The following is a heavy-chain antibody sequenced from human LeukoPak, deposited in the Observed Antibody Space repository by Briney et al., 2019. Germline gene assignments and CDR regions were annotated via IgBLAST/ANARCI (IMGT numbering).Heavy chain of an antibody. V-gene: IGHV4-61*02. CDR2: IYGSWST. CDR3: ARGWGSTSSNYFDP. CDR1: GGSISSGNFY. D-gene: IGHD2-2*01. J-gene: IGHJ5*01. Sequence: SQTLSLTCTVSGGSISSGNFYWSWIRQPAGKGLEWIGRIYGSWSTNYSPSLRSRVTISIDTSKNQFSLKLNSVTAADTAVYYCARGWGSTSSNYFDPWGPGTLVTVSS.